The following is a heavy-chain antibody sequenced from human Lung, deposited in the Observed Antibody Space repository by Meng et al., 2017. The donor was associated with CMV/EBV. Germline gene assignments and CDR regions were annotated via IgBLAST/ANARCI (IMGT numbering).Heavy chain of an antibody. D-gene: IGHD1-26*01. CDR2: ISSSGSTI. V-gene: IGHV3-48*03. Sequence: SXKISXAASGFTFSSYEMNWVRQAPGKGLEWVSYISSSGSTIYYADSVKGRFTISRDNAKNSLYLQMNSLRAEDTAVYYCASHRYSGSYYPPAWVDPWGQRTLVXVSS. CDR1: GFTFSSYE. J-gene: IGHJ5*02. CDR3: ASHRYSGSYYPPAWVDP.